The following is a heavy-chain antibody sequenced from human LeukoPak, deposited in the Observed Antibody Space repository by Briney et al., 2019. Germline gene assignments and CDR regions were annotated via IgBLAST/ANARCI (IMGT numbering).Heavy chain of an antibody. CDR1: GGSINSTSYY. D-gene: IGHD6-19*01. Sequence: SETLSLTCTVSGGSINSTSYYWGWIRQPPGKGLEWIAMLHYDGTTYYNPSLKSRVSISVDTSMNQFSLKLNSVTAADTAVYYCASQRVWISGWQIDSWGQGTLVTVSS. CDR3: ASQRVWISGWQIDS. J-gene: IGHJ4*02. V-gene: IGHV4-39*01. CDR2: LHYDGTT.